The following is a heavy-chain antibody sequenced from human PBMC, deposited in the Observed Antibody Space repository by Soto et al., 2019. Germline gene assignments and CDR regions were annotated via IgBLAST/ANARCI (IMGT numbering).Heavy chain of an antibody. V-gene: IGHV3-30-3*01. CDR2: ISYDGSNK. J-gene: IGHJ4*02. CDR3: ARDPFGFGDY. D-gene: IGHD3-10*01. CDR1: GFTFSSYA. Sequence: QVQLVESGGGVVQPGRSLRLSCAASGFTFSSYAMHWVRQAPGKGLEWVAVISYDGSNKYYADSVKGRFTISRDNSKNTLYLQMNSLRAEDTAVYYCARDPFGFGDYWGQGTLVTASS.